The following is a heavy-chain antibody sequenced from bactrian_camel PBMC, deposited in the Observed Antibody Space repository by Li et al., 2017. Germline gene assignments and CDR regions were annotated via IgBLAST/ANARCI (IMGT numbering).Heavy chain of an antibody. CDR1: GYANC. CDR3: AAGPSMCSLSSSADYTY. Sequence: HVQLVESGGGSALAGGSLRLSCAASGYANCLAWFRQAPGKERERVAGFSPNAVTDYADSVKGRFTISQDSAKKTLFLQMNSLKPEDTAMYCCAAGPSMCSLSSSADYTYWGQGTQVTVS. J-gene: IGHJ4*01. CDR2: FSPNAVT. D-gene: IGHD3*01. V-gene: IGHV3S63*01.